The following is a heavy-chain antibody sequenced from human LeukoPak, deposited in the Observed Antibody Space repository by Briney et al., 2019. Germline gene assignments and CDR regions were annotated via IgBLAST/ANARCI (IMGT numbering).Heavy chain of an antibody. CDR2: ISDNGGMT. V-gene: IGHV3-64D*06. CDR1: GITFSSHA. J-gene: IGHJ4*02. D-gene: IGHD6-19*01. Sequence: PGGSLRLSCSASGITFSSHAMHWVRQAPGKGLEYVSAISDNGGMTFYADSVRGRFTISRDNSKNTLYLQMSSLRGEDTAVYYCYVSGWTEDIDNRGQGTLVTVSS. CDR3: YVSGWTEDIDN.